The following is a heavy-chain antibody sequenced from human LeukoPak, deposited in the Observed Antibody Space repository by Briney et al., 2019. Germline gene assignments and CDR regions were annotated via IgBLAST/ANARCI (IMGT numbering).Heavy chain of an antibody. D-gene: IGHD2-2*01. J-gene: IGHJ4*02. CDR1: GFTFSSYA. Sequence: LRLSCAASGFTFSSYAMSWIRQPPGKGLEWIGYIYYSGSTYYNPSLKSRVTISVDTSKNQFSLKLSSVTAADTAVYYCARGTSIPAALLTFDYWGQGTLVTVSS. CDR3: ARGTSIPAALLTFDY. CDR2: IYYSGST. V-gene: IGHV4-30-4*08.